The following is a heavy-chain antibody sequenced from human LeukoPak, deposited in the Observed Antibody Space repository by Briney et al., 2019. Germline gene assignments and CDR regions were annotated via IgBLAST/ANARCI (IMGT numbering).Heavy chain of an antibody. CDR1: GHTFTTYY. CDR2: INPSGDGT. D-gene: IGHD1-14*01. J-gene: IGHJ5*02. V-gene: IGHV1-46*01. Sequence: ASVKVSCEASGHTFTTYYVHLVRQAPGQGLEWMGVINPSGDGTNYPQRFQGRVTLTRDTSTSTVYMELSSPRSEDTAIYYCAKETPNTGWFDPWGQGTLVTVSS. CDR3: AKETPNTGWFDP.